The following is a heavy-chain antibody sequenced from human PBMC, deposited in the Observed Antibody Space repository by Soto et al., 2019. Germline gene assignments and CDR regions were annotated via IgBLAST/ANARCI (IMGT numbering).Heavy chain of an antibody. CDR3: AKATATGGGAFDI. CDR1: GFICSSYD. D-gene: IGHD2-8*02. V-gene: IGHV3-23*01. Sequence: GWSLRLSCAASGFICSSYDMSWVRQAPGKGLEWVSTILVDGRTFYVDSVKGRFTIPRDSSQNTVYLQMNSLTAGDTALYYCAKATATGGGAFDICGQGTMVTVSS. CDR2: ILVDGRT. J-gene: IGHJ3*02.